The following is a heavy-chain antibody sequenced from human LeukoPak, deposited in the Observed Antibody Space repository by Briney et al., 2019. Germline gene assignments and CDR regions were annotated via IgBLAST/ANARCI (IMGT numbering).Heavy chain of an antibody. J-gene: IGHJ4*02. V-gene: IGHV1-69*13. CDR1: GYTFTSYD. Sequence: GASVKVSCKASGYTFTSYDFSWVRQAPGQGLEWMGGIIPIFDAVDYAQKFQGRVTITADESTSTAYMELSSLRSEDTAVYYCARGERAAMIATLHYWGQGTLVTVSS. CDR2: IIPIFDAV. CDR3: ARGERAAMIATLHY. D-gene: IGHD3-22*01.